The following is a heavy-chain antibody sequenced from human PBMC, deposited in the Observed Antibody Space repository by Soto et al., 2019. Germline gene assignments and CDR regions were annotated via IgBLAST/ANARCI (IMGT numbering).Heavy chain of an antibody. CDR1: GYTFTNYG. V-gene: IGHV1-18*01. J-gene: IGHJ6*02. CDR3: ARAGSTPYYAMDV. D-gene: IGHD1-26*01. Sequence: GASVKISCTTSGYTFTNYGIAWVLQAPGQGLEWMGWISTYSGNSNYAQKLQGRVTMTTDTSTSTAYMELRSLRSDDTAVYYCARAGSTPYYAMDVWCQGTTVTVSS. CDR2: ISTYSGNS.